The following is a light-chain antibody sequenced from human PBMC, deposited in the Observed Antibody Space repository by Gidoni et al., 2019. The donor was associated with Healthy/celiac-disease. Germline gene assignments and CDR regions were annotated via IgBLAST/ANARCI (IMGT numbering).Light chain of an antibody. CDR3: QQYNNWPPYT. CDR1: QSVSSN. CDR2: GAC. Sequence: EIVMTQSPATLSVSSGERATLSCRASQSVSSNLAWYQQKPGQAPRLLIYGACTRATVIPARFSGSGSGTEFTLTISSLQSEDFAVYYCQQYNNWPPYTFGQGTKLEIK. V-gene: IGKV3-15*01. J-gene: IGKJ2*01.